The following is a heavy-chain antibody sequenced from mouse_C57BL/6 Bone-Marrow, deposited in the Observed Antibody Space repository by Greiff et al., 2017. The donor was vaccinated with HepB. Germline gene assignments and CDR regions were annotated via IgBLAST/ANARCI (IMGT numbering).Heavy chain of an antibody. J-gene: IGHJ2*01. CDR3: ARYRDDGYYRYYFDY. CDR2: IRNKANGYTT. Sequence: EVQGVESGGGLVQPGGSLSLSCAASGFTFTDYYMSWVRQPPGKALEWLGFIRNKANGYTTEYSASVKGRFTISRDTSQSILYLQLNALRAEDSATYYCARYRDDGYYRYYFDYWGQGTTLTVSS. D-gene: IGHD2-3*01. V-gene: IGHV7-3*01. CDR1: GFTFTDYY.